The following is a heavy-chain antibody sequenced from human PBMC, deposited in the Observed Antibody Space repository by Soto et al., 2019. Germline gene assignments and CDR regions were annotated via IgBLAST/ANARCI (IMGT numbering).Heavy chain of an antibody. D-gene: IGHD6-19*01. CDR2: IRSKTNNYAT. J-gene: IGHJ3*02. Sequence: GGSLRLSCAASGLTISDSAIHRVRQASGKGLEWVGRIRSKTNNYATTYAASVKGRFTISRDDSKNTAYLQMNSVKDEETDVYYWVNARAVAGTRAGFDIWGQGTMVNVSS. CDR3: VNARAVAGTRAGFDI. CDR1: GLTISDSA. V-gene: IGHV3-73*01.